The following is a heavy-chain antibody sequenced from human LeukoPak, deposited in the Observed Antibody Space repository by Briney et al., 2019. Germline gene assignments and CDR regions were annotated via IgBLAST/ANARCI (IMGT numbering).Heavy chain of an antibody. V-gene: IGHV4-34*01. Sequence: SETLSLTCAVYGGSFSGYYWSWIRQPPGKGLEWIGEINHSGSTNYNPSLKSRVSISVDSSKNQFSLKVSSVTAADTTVYYCARGSDTAAGLYWGQGTLVTVSS. CDR1: GGSFSGYY. CDR3: ARGSDTAAGLY. D-gene: IGHD6-13*01. CDR2: INHSGST. J-gene: IGHJ4*02.